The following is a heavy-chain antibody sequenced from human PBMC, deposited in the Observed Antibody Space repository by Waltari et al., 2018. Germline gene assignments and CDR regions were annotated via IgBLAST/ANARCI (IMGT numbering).Heavy chain of an antibody. CDR3: ATLPIPLELWYFDL. CDR2: LHYGGSS. D-gene: IGHD1-7*01. J-gene: IGHJ2*01. CDR1: GVSISTSRYY. V-gene: IGHV4-39*01. Sequence: QLQLQESGPGLVNPSETLSLTCTVSGVSISTSRYYWGWIRQPPGEGLDWIGSLHYGGSSYCNPSRKSRVTISVDTSKNQVSLKLTSVTAADTAVYYCATLPIPLELWYFDLWGRGTLVTVSS.